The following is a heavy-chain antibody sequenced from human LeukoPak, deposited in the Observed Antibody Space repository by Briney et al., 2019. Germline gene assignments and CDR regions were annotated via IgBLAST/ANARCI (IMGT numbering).Heavy chain of an antibody. J-gene: IGHJ4*02. Sequence: GGSLRLSCAASGFTFSRHGMHWVRQAPGKGPAWVAFIRYDGSNKYYADSVKGRFTNSRDNSKNTLYLQMDTLRAEDAAVYYCARKGSATYYLDYWGQGTLVTVSS. D-gene: IGHD3-10*01. CDR2: IRYDGSNK. CDR3: ARKGSATYYLDY. CDR1: GFTFSRHG. V-gene: IGHV3-30*02.